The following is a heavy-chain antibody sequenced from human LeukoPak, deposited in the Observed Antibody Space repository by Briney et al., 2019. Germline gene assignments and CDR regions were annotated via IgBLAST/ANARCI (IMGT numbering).Heavy chain of an antibody. Sequence: GGSLRLSCAASGFILDTFSMNWVSQAPGKGLEWVSSMSSSGSYIHYADSVKGRFTISRDIGKKSLYLQMNSLRAEDTAVYFCARTDDFWSGYSDYWGQGPLVTVSS. CDR1: GFILDTFS. D-gene: IGHD3-3*01. V-gene: IGHV3-21*01. J-gene: IGHJ4*02. CDR2: MSSSGSYI. CDR3: ARTDDFWSGYSDY.